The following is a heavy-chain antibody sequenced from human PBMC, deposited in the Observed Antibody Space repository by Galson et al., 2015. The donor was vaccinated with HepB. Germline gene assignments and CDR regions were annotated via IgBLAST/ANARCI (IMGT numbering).Heavy chain of an antibody. V-gene: IGHV3-23*01. CDR2: ISGSGGST. D-gene: IGHD2-8*02. J-gene: IGHJ4*02. CDR3: AKAAGRLVGFDY. Sequence: SLRLSCAASGFTFSSYAMSWVRQAPGKGLEWVSAISGSGGSTYYADSVKGRFTISRDNSKNTLYLQMNGLRAEDTAVYYCAKAAGRLVGFDYWGQGTLVTVSS. CDR1: GFTFSSYA.